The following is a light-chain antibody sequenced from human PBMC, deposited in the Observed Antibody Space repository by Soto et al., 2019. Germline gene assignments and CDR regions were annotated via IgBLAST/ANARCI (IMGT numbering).Light chain of an antibody. CDR2: GAS. Sequence: EMGMTQSPATLSVSPGERATLSCRASQSVSSNLAWYQQKPGQAPRLLIYGASTRATGIPARFSGSGSGTEFTLTISSLQSEDFAVYYCQQYNNWPPLTSGGGTKVDI. V-gene: IGKV3-15*01. CDR3: QQYNNWPPLT. J-gene: IGKJ4*01. CDR1: QSVSSN.